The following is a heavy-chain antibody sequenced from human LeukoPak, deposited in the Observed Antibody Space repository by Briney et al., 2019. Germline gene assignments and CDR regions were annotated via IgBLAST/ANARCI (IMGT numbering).Heavy chain of an antibody. CDR3: ARVIAVAATSPADF. J-gene: IGHJ4*02. Sequence: GGSLRLSCAASGFTFNNYAMSWVRQAPGKGLEWVSAISTSGDSPYYADSVKGRFTISRDNSKNTLYLQMNSLRAEDTAVYYCARVIAVAATSPADFWGQGTLVTVSS. CDR1: GFTFNNYA. V-gene: IGHV3-23*01. CDR2: ISTSGDSP. D-gene: IGHD6-19*01.